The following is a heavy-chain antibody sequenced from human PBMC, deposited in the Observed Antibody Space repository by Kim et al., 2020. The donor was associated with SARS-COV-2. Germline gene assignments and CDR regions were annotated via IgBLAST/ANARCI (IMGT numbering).Heavy chain of an antibody. CDR3: ARWAIVLVPAANYYYGMDV. V-gene: IGHV5-51*01. Sequence: GESLKISCKGSGYSFTSYWIGWVRQMPGKGLEWMGIIYPGDSDTRYSPSFQGQVTISADKSISTAYLQWSSLKASDTAMYYCARWAIVLVPAANYYYGMDVWGQGTTVTVSS. CDR2: IYPGDSDT. D-gene: IGHD2-2*01. J-gene: IGHJ6*02. CDR1: GYSFTSYW.